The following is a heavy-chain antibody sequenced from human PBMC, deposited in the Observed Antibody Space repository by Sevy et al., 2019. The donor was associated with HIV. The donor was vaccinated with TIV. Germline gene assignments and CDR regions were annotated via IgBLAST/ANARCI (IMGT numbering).Heavy chain of an antibody. V-gene: IGHV4-34*01. Sequence: LLQLRRPSLTCAVSGGSFSGYSWDWIRQPPGKGLEWIGEVNHSGSTNYNPSLKSRVTISVDTSKNQFSLKLNFVTAADTAVYYCARGGDGVVPSPIIGLGPWTKYWYFDLWGRGTLVTVSS. CDR1: GGSFSGYS. CDR3: ARGGDGVVPSPIIGLGPWTKYWYFDL. J-gene: IGHJ2*01. D-gene: IGHD3-3*01. CDR2: VNHSGST.